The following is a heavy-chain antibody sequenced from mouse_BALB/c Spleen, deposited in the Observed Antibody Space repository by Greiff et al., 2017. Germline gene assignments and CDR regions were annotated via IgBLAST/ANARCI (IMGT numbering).Heavy chain of an antibody. V-gene: IGHV14-3*02. D-gene: IGHD2-1*01. CDR3: ARSEVTTFFDY. CDR2: IDPANGNT. Sequence: VQLQQSGAELVKPGASVKLSCTASGFNIKDTYMHWVKQRPEQGLEWIGRIDPANGNTKYDPKFQGKATITADTSSNTAYLQLSSLTSEDTAVYYCARSEVTTFFDYWGQGTTLTVSS. J-gene: IGHJ2*01. CDR1: GFNIKDTY.